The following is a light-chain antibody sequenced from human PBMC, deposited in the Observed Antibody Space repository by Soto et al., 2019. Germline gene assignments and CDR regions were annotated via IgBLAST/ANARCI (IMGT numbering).Light chain of an antibody. V-gene: IGKV1-12*01. Sequence: DIQMTQSPSSLSASVGDRVTINCRASQGIRSWLAWYQQKPGKAPKLLIYAASKLQSGVPSRFSGSGSGTDCTLTIRSLQPEDVATYYCQQANSFPVTFGQGTRLEIK. J-gene: IGKJ5*01. CDR2: AAS. CDR3: QQANSFPVT. CDR1: QGIRSW.